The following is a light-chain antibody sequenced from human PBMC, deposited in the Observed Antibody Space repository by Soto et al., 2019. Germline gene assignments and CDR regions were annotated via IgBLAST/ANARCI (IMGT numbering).Light chain of an antibody. Sequence: AIQMTQSPSSLSASIGDRVTITCRASQGIRDDLGWYQQKPGKAPKVLIFGASKLQSGVPSRFSGSGSGTDFTLTISSLEPEDFATYYCLQDYSYPRTFGQGTKVE. CDR1: QGIRDD. CDR2: GAS. V-gene: IGKV1-6*01. J-gene: IGKJ1*01. CDR3: LQDYSYPRT.